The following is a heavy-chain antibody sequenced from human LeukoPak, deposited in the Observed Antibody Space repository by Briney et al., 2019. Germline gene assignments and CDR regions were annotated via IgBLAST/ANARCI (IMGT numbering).Heavy chain of an antibody. Sequence: GGSLRLSCAASGFIFSSYAMSWVRQAPGKGLEWVSTISGSGGSTYYADPVKGRFTISRDNSKNTLYLQMNSLRAEDTAVYYCAKDFGDCSNGVCYGKPFDYWGQGTLVTASS. V-gene: IGHV3-23*01. J-gene: IGHJ4*02. CDR1: GFIFSSYA. CDR3: AKDFGDCSNGVCYGKPFDY. D-gene: IGHD2-8*01. CDR2: ISGSGGST.